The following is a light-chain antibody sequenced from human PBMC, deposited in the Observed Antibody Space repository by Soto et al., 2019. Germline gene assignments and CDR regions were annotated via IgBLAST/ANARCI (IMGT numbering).Light chain of an antibody. CDR1: SSDVGSYNL. CDR2: EVS. Sequence: QSVLTQPASVSGSPGQSITISCTGTSSDVGSYNLVSWYQQHPGKAPKLMIYEVSKRPSRVSNRFSGSKSGNTASLTISGLQAEDDADYYCCSYAGSSTFPYVFGTGTKVTV. J-gene: IGLJ1*01. CDR3: CSYAGSSTFPYV. V-gene: IGLV2-23*02.